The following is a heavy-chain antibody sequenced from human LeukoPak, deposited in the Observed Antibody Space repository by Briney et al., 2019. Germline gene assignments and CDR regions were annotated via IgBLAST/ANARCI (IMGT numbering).Heavy chain of an antibody. CDR1: GYTFTGYY. V-gene: IGHV1-2*02. J-gene: IGHJ6*02. Sequence: ASVKVSCKASGYTFTGYYIHWIRQAPGQGLEWMGWINPNSGDTSYAQKFQGRVTMTRDTPINTAYMELSRLRSDDTAVYYCARAGRRSSQYYYYYYGMDVWGQGTTVTVSS. CDR3: ARAGRRSSQYYYYYYGMDV. D-gene: IGHD3-10*01. CDR2: INPNSGDT.